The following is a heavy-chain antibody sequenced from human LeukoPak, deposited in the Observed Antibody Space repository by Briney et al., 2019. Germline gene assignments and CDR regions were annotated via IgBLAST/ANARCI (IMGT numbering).Heavy chain of an antibody. Sequence: GSLRLSCAASGFTFSNAWMSWVRQLPGKGLEWIGEIYHSGSTNYNPSLKSRVTISVDNSKNQFSLILSSVTAADTAVYYCARVCGHSGSPCNYYYYYGMDVWGQGTTVTVSS. V-gene: IGHV4-4*02. J-gene: IGHJ6*02. CDR2: IYHSGST. CDR1: GFTFSNAW. D-gene: IGHD3-10*01. CDR3: ARVCGHSGSPCNYYYYYGMDV.